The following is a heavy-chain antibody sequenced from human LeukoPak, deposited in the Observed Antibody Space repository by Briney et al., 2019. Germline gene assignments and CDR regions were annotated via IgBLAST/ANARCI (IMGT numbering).Heavy chain of an antibody. CDR3: ARLNYYGSGSPTGDY. CDR1: GGSISSYY. V-gene: IGHV4-59*08. D-gene: IGHD3-10*01. Sequence: SETLSLTCTVSGGSISSYYWSWIRQPPGKGLEWIGYIYYSGSTNYNPSLKSRVTISVDTSKNQFSLKLSSVTAADTAVYYCARLNYYGSGSPTGDYWGQGTLVTVSS. CDR2: IYYSGST. J-gene: IGHJ4*02.